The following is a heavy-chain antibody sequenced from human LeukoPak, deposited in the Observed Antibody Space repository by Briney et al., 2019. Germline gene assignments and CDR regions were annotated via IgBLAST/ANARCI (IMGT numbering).Heavy chain of an antibody. V-gene: IGHV4-30-4*01. J-gene: IGHJ4*02. Sequence: SETLSLTRTVSGGSISSGDYYWSWIRQPPGKGLEWIGYIYYSGSTYYNPSLKSRVTISVDTSKNQFSLKLSSVTAADTAVYYCARGSDYVGAGFDYWGQGTLVTVSS. CDR2: IYYSGST. CDR3: ARGSDYVGAGFDY. D-gene: IGHD1-26*01. CDR1: GGSISSGDYY.